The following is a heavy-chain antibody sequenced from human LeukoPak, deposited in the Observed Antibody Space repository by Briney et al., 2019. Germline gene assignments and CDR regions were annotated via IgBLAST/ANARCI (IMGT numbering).Heavy chain of an antibody. Sequence: RPPETLSLTCTVSDDSITMYYWTWIRQPPGKGLEWIGYVDHTGSTKFNPSLNGRVSISRDTSNNFFSLRLRSVTAADTAVYFCARGRVSSSTWYSTYYYFFYMDFWGKGTTVTVSS. CDR1: DDSITMYY. D-gene: IGHD4-11*01. CDR2: VDHTGST. CDR3: ARGRVSSSTWYSTYYYFFYMDF. V-gene: IGHV4-59*01. J-gene: IGHJ6*03.